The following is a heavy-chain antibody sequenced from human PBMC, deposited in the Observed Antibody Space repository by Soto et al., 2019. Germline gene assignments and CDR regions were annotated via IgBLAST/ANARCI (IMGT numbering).Heavy chain of an antibody. D-gene: IGHD6-13*01. J-gene: IGHJ4*02. CDR2: ISSSSDYI. Sequence: GGSLLLSCAASGFTFTSYTMNWVRQAPGKGLEWVSSISSSSDYIYYADSMKGRVTISRDNAKNSLFLDINSLTGEDTAVYYCARARVYATGPLDFWGQGTLVTVSS. CDR3: ARARVYATGPLDF. CDR1: GFTFTSYT. V-gene: IGHV3-21*06.